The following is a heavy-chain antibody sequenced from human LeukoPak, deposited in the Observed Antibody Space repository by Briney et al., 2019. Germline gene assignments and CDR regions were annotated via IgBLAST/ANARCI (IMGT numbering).Heavy chain of an antibody. Sequence: PSETLSLTCAVYGGSFSGYYWSWLRQPPGKGLEWIGEINHSGSTNYNPSLKSRVTIPVDTSKNQFSLKLSSVTAADTAVYYCARAPITMVRGVIRWFDPWGQGTLVTVSS. CDR2: INHSGST. V-gene: IGHV4-34*01. CDR1: GGSFSGYY. J-gene: IGHJ5*02. CDR3: ARAPITMVRGVIRWFDP. D-gene: IGHD3-10*01.